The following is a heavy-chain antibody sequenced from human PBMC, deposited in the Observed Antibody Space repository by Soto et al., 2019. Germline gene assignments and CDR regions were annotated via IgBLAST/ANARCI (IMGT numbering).Heavy chain of an antibody. CDR2: ISGSGGST. Sequence: GGSLRLSCAASGFTFSSYAMSWVRQAPGKGLEWVSAISGSGGSTYYADSVKGRFTISRDNSKNTLYLQMNSLRAEDTAVYYCAKRTHNYYDSSGYYFDYWGQGTLVTVS. CDR1: GFTFSSYA. D-gene: IGHD3-22*01. J-gene: IGHJ4*02. CDR3: AKRTHNYYDSSGYYFDY. V-gene: IGHV3-23*01.